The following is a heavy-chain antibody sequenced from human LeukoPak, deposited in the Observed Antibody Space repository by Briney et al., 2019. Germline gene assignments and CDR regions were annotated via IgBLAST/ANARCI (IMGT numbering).Heavy chain of an antibody. CDR3: ARTPLRRLGTFDI. CDR1: GGSFSGYY. Sequence: SETLSLTCAVYGGSFSGYYWSWIRQPPGKGLEWIGEINHSGSTNYNPSLKSRVTISVDTSKNQFSLKLSSVTAADTAVYYCARTPLRRLGTFDIWGQGTMVTVSS. V-gene: IGHV4-34*01. J-gene: IGHJ3*02. CDR2: INHSGST. D-gene: IGHD3-9*01.